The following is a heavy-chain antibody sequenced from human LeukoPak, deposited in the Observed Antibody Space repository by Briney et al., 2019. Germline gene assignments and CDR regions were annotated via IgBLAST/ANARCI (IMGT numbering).Heavy chain of an antibody. CDR1: GYTFTGYY. CDR3: ATNPMTTSLGHQKYYYYYGMDV. CDR2: INPNSCGT. Sequence: ASVKVSCKASGYTFTGYYMHWVRQAPAQGLEWVGKINPNSCGTNYAQKFQGRVTMTSDTSISTANMELSRLRSDDTAVYYCATNPMTTSLGHQKYYYYYGMDVWGQGTTVTVSS. D-gene: IGHD4-11*01. V-gene: IGHV1-2*02. J-gene: IGHJ6*02.